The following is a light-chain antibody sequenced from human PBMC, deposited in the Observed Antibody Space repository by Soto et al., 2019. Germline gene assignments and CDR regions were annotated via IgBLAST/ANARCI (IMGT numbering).Light chain of an antibody. J-gene: IGLJ1*01. Sequence: QSVLTQPPSASGSPGQSVTISCTGSNKDIGGYTYVSWYQQLPGIAPKLIIYEVNKRPSGIPDRFSGSKSGYTASLTVSGLQPEDEAEYFCSSYSRSINYVFGTGTKVTVL. CDR2: EVN. CDR1: NKDIGGYTY. V-gene: IGLV2-8*01. CDR3: SSYSRSINYV.